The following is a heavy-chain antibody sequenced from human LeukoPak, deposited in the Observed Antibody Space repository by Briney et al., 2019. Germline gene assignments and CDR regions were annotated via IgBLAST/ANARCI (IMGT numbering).Heavy chain of an antibody. Sequence: GGSLRLSCAASGFTFSSYAMSWVRQAPGKGLEWVSAISGSGGSTYYADSVKGRFTISRDNSKNTLYLQMNSLRAEDTAVYYCATPTFRGSYARFDYWGQGTLVTVSS. D-gene: IGHD1-26*01. CDR3: ATPTFRGSYARFDY. V-gene: IGHV3-23*01. J-gene: IGHJ4*02. CDR2: ISGSGGST. CDR1: GFTFSSYA.